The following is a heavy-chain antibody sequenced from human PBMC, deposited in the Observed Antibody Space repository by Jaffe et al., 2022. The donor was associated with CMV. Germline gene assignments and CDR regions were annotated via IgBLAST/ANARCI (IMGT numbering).Heavy chain of an antibody. Sequence: QVQLQESGPGLVKPSETLSLTCTVSGGSISSYYWSWIRQPPGKGLEWIGYIYYSGSTNYNPSLKSRVTISVDTSKNQFSLKLSSVTAADTAVYYCARGAEQWPTPPDYWGQGTLVTVSS. D-gene: IGHD6-19*01. J-gene: IGHJ4*02. V-gene: IGHV4-59*01. CDR2: IYYSGST. CDR1: GGSISSYY. CDR3: ARGAEQWPTPPDY.